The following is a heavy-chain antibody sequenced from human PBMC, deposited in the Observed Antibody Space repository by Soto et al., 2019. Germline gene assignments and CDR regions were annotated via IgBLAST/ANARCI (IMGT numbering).Heavy chain of an antibody. J-gene: IGHJ6*03. V-gene: IGHV1-2*04. CDR1: GYTFTGYY. D-gene: IGHD2-2*01. Sequence: QVQLVQSGAEVKKPGASVKVSCKASGYTFTGYYMHWVRQAPGQGLEWMGWINPNSGGTNYAQKFQGWVTMTRDTSISTDYMELSRLRSDDTAVYYCARDLGDCSSTSCYPRNLYYYMDVWGKGTTVTVSS. CDR2: INPNSGGT. CDR3: ARDLGDCSSTSCYPRNLYYYMDV.